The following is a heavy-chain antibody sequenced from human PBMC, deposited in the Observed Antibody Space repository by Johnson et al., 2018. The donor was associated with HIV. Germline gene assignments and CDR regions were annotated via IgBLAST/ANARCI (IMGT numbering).Heavy chain of an antibody. CDR3: ATPGRQQDAYDI. D-gene: IGHD3-10*01. Sequence: EVQLVESGGGLVQPGGSLRLSCTASGSTVSSNYMSWVRQAPGKGLEWVSVIYSGGSTYYADSVKGRFTISRDNSKNTLFLQMSSLRAEDTAVYYCATPGRQQDAYDIWGQGTMVTVSS. V-gene: IGHV3-66*01. CDR1: GSTVSSNY. J-gene: IGHJ3*02. CDR2: IYSGGST.